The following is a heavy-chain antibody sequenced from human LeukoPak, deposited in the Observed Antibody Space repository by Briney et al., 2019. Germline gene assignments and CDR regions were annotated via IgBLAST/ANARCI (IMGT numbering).Heavy chain of an antibody. J-gene: IGHJ6*02. CDR1: GGSINGYY. V-gene: IGHV4-59*08. CDR3: ARVLYYYDSSGPWYYFYGMDV. CDR2: VYYSGST. D-gene: IGHD3-22*01. Sequence: SETRSLTCTVSGGSINGYYWTWIRQSPGKGPEWIGYVYYSGSTNYNPSLKNRVTISVDTSKNHFSLRLGSVTAADTAVYYCARVLYYYDSSGPWYYFYGMDVWGQGTTVTVSS.